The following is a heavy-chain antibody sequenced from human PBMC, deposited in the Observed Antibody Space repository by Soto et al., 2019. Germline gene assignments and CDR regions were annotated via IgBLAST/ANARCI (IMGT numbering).Heavy chain of an antibody. CDR2: IYYSGST. J-gene: IGHJ6*02. CDR3: ASHSSSAVYYSDGMDV. V-gene: IGHV4-59*01. D-gene: IGHD6-6*01. Sequence: QVQLQESGPGLVKPSETLSLTCTVSGGSISSYYWSWIRQPPGKGLEWIGYIYYSGSTNYNPSLKSRVTISVDTSKTRFSPKLSSVTAADTAVYYCASHSSSAVYYSDGMDVWGQGTTVTVSS. CDR1: GGSISSYY.